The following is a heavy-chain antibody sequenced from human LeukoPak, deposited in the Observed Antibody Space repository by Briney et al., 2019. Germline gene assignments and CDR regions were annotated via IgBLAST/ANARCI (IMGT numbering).Heavy chain of an antibody. Sequence: SETLSLTCSVFGSSISSTTYYWVWIRQPPGKGLECIASIHYTGRAYYNPSLKSRATISADTSKSHFSLHLRTVTAADTAVYYCARHFDNGDYKKTFDTWGQGTMVTVSS. CDR1: GSSISSTTYY. J-gene: IGHJ3*02. CDR3: ARHFDNGDYKKTFDT. CDR2: IHYTGRA. V-gene: IGHV4-39*01. D-gene: IGHD4-17*01.